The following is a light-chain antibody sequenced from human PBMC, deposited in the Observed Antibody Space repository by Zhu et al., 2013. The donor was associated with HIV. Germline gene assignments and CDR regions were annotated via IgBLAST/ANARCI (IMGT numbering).Light chain of an antibody. CDR1: QSVSSS. Sequence: EIVLTQSPATLSLSPGETATLSCRASQSVSSSLGWYQQKPGQAPRLLIYDASSRATGIPDRFSGSGSATDFTLTISRLEPEDFAVYYCQQYDISPFTFGGGTKVEVK. V-gene: IGKV3-20*01. CDR3: QQYDISPFT. CDR2: DAS. J-gene: IGKJ4*01.